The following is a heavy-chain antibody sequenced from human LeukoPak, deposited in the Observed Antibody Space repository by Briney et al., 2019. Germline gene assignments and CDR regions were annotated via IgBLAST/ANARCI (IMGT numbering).Heavy chain of an antibody. Sequence: GGSLRLSCAASGFTFNSYSMNWVRQAPGKGLEWVSAISSSSSSIYYADSVKGRFTISRDNAKNSLYLQMNSLRAEDTAVYYCARASGDIVETATMGSYWGQGTLVTVSS. CDR1: GFTFNSYS. D-gene: IGHD5-18*01. CDR3: ARASGDIVETATMGSY. V-gene: IGHV3-21*01. CDR2: ISSSSSSI. J-gene: IGHJ4*02.